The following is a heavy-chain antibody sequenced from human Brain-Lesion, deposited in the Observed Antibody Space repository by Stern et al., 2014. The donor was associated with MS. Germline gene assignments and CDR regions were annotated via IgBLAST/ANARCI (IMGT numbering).Heavy chain of an antibody. V-gene: IGHV3-74*02. Sequence: VQLMQSGEGLAPPGGSLRPSCAASGFTVSNYWMQWVRQAPGKGPVWVSSVHNDGRRTSSADSANGRFTMDRDNAKNTLYLQMNSLRVEDAAIYYCARGERWFDSWGQGTLVTVSS. D-gene: IGHD3-10*01. CDR2: VHNDGRRT. J-gene: IGHJ5*01. CDR1: GFTVSNYW. CDR3: ARGERWFDS.